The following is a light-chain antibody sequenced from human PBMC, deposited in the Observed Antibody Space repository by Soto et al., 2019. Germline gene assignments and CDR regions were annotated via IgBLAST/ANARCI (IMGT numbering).Light chain of an antibody. CDR2: EVT. CDR1: SSAVGAYNY. CDR3: TSYVGNDIWV. J-gene: IGLJ3*02. V-gene: IGLV2-8*01. Sequence: QSVLTQPPSASGSPGQSVTISFTGTSSAVGAYNYVSWYQQYPGKAPKLMIYEVTKRPSGVPDRFSGSKSGNTASLTVSGLQAEDEADYYCTSYVGNDIWVFGGGTKLTVL.